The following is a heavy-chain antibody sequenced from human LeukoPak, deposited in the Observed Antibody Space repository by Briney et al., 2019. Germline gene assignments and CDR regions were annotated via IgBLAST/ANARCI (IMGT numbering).Heavy chain of an antibody. D-gene: IGHD6-13*01. CDR1: GGSISSYY. CDR2: IYHSGST. V-gene: IGHV4-59*12. Sequence: PSETLSLTCTVSGGSISSYYWSWIRQPPGKGLEWIGYIYHSGSTYYNPSLKSRVTISVDRSKNQFSLKLSSVTAADTAVYYCAREGSSWYFDYWGQGTLVTVSS. J-gene: IGHJ4*02. CDR3: AREGSSWYFDY.